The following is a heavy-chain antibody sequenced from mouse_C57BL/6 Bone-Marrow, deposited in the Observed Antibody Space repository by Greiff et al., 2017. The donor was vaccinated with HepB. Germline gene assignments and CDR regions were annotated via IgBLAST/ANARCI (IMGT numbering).Heavy chain of an antibody. CDR1: GYTFTSYW. J-gene: IGHJ3*01. CDR3: AIYDGYRWFAY. Sequence: QVQLQQSGAELVKPGASVKMSCKASGYTFTSYWITWVKQRPGQGLVWIGDIYPGSGSTNYNEKFKSKATLTVDTSSSTAYMQLSSLTSEDSAVYYGAIYDGYRWFAYWGQGTLVTVSA. CDR2: IYPGSGST. V-gene: IGHV1-55*01. D-gene: IGHD2-3*01.